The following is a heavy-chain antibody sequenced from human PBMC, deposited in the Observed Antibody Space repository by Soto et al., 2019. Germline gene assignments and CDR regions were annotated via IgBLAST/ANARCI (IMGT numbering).Heavy chain of an antibody. J-gene: IGHJ4*02. D-gene: IGHD1-1*01. CDR1: GFTFDDYA. CDR3: AKDMWYNWNDGYFDY. CDR2: ISWNSGSI. Sequence: EVQLVESGGGLVQPGRSLRLSCAASGFTFDDYAMHWVRQAPGKGLEWVSGISWNSGSIGYADSVKGRFTISRDNAKNSLYLQMNSLRAEDTVLYYCAKDMWYNWNDGYFDYWGQGTLVTVSS. V-gene: IGHV3-9*01.